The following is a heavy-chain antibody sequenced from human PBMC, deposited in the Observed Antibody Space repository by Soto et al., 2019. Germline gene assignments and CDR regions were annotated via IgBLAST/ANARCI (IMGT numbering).Heavy chain of an antibody. CDR2: ISWNSGSI. J-gene: IGHJ3*02. D-gene: IGHD2-15*01. Sequence: EVQLVESGGGLVQPGRSLRLSCAASGFTFDDYAMHWVRQAPGKGLEWVSGISWNSGSIGYADSVKGRFTISRDNAKNSLYLQMNSLRAEDTALYYCAKGVVVVAATPSAFDIWGQRTMVTVSS. V-gene: IGHV3-9*01. CDR3: AKGVVVVAATPSAFDI. CDR1: GFTFDDYA.